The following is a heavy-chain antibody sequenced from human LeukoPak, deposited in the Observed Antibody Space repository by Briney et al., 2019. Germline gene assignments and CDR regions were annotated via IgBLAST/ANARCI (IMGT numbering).Heavy chain of an antibody. V-gene: IGHV3-23*01. CDR2: ISGGTT. D-gene: IGHD3-10*01. Sequence: TGRSLRLSCAASGFTISTYVMSWVRQAPGKGLEWVSSISGGTTYYADSVKGRFTTSRDNSKNTVSLQMNSLRAVDTAVYYCAKSVYHSGNYWGQGTLVTVAS. CDR3: AKSVYHSGNY. CDR1: GFTISTYV. J-gene: IGHJ4*02.